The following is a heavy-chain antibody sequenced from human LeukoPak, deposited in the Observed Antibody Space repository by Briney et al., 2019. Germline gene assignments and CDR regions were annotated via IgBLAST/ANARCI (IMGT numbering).Heavy chain of an antibody. J-gene: IGHJ6*03. CDR3: ARHDQGFWSGYPYYYYYYMDV. Sequence: SETLSLTCAVSGYSISSGYYWGWIRQPPGKGLEWIGSIYHSGSTYYNPSLKSRVTISVDTSKNQFSLKLSSVTAADTAVYYCARHDQGFWSGYPYYYYYYMDVWGKRTTVTVSS. CDR2: IYHSGST. CDR1: GYSISSGYY. V-gene: IGHV4-38-2*01. D-gene: IGHD3-3*01.